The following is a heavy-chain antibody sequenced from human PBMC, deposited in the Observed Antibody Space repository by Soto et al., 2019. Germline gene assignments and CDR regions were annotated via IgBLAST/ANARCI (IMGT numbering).Heavy chain of an antibody. CDR1: GFTFSSYA. Sequence: EVQLLESGGGLVQPGGSLRLSCAASGFTFSSYAMGWVRQAPGTGLEWXXVIDGSGGDTSLADSVKGRFTISRDNSKXXXXXXXXXXXXXXXXXXXXXXXXXXXXXXXXXXFDFWGQGIQVSVSS. CDR3: XXXXXXXXXXXXXXFDF. V-gene: IGHV3-23*01. J-gene: IGHJ4*02. CDR2: IDGSGGDT.